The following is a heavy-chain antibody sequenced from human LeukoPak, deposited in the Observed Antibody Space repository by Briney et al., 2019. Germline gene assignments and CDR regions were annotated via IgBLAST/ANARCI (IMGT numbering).Heavy chain of an antibody. CDR3: ARSREKESGSYGSSGADY. D-gene: IGHD3-10*01. CDR1: GFTFSSYA. Sequence: GGSLRLSCAASGFTFSSYAMSWVRQAPGKGLEWVSAISGSGGSTYYADSVKGRFTISRDNSKNTLYLQMNSLRAEDTAVYYCARSREKESGSYGSSGADYWGQGTLVTVSS. CDR2: ISGSGGST. J-gene: IGHJ4*02. V-gene: IGHV3-23*01.